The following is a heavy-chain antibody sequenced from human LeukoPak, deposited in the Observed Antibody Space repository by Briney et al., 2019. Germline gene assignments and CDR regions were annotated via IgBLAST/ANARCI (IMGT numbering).Heavy chain of an antibody. V-gene: IGHV1-2*02. Sequence: ASVKVSCKASGYTFTSYYMHWVRQAPGQGREWMGWINPNSGGTNYAQKFQGRVTITRDTSISTAYMELSRLRSDDTAVYYCARVRSVLRFLEWLLPRDAFDYWGQGTLVTVSS. J-gene: IGHJ4*02. D-gene: IGHD3-3*01. CDR3: ARVRSVLRFLEWLLPRDAFDY. CDR2: INPNSGGT. CDR1: GYTFTSYY.